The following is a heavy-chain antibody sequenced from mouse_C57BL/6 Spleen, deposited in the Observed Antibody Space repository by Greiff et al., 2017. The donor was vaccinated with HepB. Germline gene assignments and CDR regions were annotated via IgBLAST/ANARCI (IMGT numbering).Heavy chain of an antibody. V-gene: IGHV1-82*01. CDR1: GYAFSSSW. CDR2: IYPGDGDT. D-gene: IGHD1-1*01. J-gene: IGHJ2*01. CDR3: ARNYGGDY. Sequence: VQLKESGPELVKPGASVKISCKASGYAFSSSWMNWVKQRPGKGLEWIGRIYPGDGDTNYNGKFKGKATLTADKSSSTAYMQLSSLTSEDSAVYFCARNYGGDYWGQGTTLTVSS.